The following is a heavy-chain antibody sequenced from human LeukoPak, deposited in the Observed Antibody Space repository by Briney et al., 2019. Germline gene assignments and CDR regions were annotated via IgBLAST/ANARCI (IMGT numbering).Heavy chain of an antibody. D-gene: IGHD1-26*01. J-gene: IGHJ4*02. CDR1: GYTFTSYY. CDR2: INPSDGST. V-gene: IGHV1-46*01. CDR3: TSPKDSGSHLFLFDY. Sequence: GASVKVSCKASGYTFTSYYMHWVRQAPGQGLEWMGIINPSDGSTNYAQKFQGRVTMTRGRSRSTVYLELSSLRSEDTAVYYCTSPKDSGSHLFLFDYWGQGTLVTVSS.